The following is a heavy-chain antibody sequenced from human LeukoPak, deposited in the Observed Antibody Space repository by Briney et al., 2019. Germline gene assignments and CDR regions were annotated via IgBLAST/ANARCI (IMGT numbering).Heavy chain of an antibody. CDR2: IYPGDSDI. D-gene: IGHD3-10*01. Sequence: GESLKISCKGSGYSFTSYWIGWVRQMPGKGLEWMGIIYPGDSDIRYSPSFQGQVTTSADKSSSTAYLHWSSLKASDTAMYYCARAGFGSGSYLTSAYYFDYWGQGTLVTVSS. J-gene: IGHJ4*02. CDR1: GYSFTSYW. CDR3: ARAGFGSGSYLTSAYYFDY. V-gene: IGHV5-51*01.